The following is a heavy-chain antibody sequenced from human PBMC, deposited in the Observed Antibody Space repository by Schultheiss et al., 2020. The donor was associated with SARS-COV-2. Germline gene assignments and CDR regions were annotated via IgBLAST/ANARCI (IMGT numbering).Heavy chain of an antibody. V-gene: IGHV3-11*06. Sequence: GGSLRLSCAASGFTFSDYYMNWIRQAPGKGLEWISYISPFSSYTNYADSVKGRFTISRDNSKSTLYLQINRLRGEDTAVYYCAREAGRVYETIGYHLIYWGQGTLVTVSS. J-gene: IGHJ4*02. CDR1: GFTFSDYY. CDR3: AREAGRVYETIGYHLIY. D-gene: IGHD3-22*01. CDR2: ISPFSSYT.